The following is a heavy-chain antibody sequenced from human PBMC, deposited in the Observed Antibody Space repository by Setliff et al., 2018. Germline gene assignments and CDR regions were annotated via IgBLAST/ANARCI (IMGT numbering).Heavy chain of an antibody. CDR1: GFTFSKYW. CDR3: ARVVDMGWFDP. V-gene: IGHV3-7*03. Sequence: GGSLRLSCAASGFTFSKYWMSWVRQAPGKGPEWVANIKYDGSESFYVDSVKGRFTISRDNAKNSLYLQMNSLRVEDTAVYYCARVVDMGWFDPWGQGTLVTVSS. J-gene: IGHJ5*02. CDR2: IKYDGSES.